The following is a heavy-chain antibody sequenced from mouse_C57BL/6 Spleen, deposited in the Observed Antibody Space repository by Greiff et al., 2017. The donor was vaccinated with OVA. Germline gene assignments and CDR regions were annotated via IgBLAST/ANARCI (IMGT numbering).Heavy chain of an antibody. J-gene: IGHJ1*03. CDR3: ARDYYYGSSYAYFDV. CDR1: GFTFSSYA. D-gene: IGHD1-1*01. V-gene: IGHV5-4*01. Sequence: EVKLVESGGGLVKPGGSLKLSCAASGFTFSSYAMSWVRQTPETRLEWVATISDGGSYTYYPDNVKGRFTISRDNAKNNLYLQMSHLKSEDTAMYYCARDYYYGSSYAYFDVWGTGTTVTVAS. CDR2: ISDGGSYT.